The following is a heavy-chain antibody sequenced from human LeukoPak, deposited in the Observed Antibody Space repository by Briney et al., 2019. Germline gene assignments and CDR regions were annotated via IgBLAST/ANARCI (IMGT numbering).Heavy chain of an antibody. J-gene: IGHJ4*02. D-gene: IGHD3-3*01. CDR3: ARGKGGSYET. CDR2: IYYSGST. Sequence: PSETLSLTCTVSGGSISSGGYFWSWIRQHPAKGLESIVYIYYSGSTYYHPSLKSRVTISVDTSKNQFSLQLSSVTAADTAVYYCARGKGGSYETWGQGTLVTVSS. V-gene: IGHV4-31*03. CDR1: GGSISSGGYF.